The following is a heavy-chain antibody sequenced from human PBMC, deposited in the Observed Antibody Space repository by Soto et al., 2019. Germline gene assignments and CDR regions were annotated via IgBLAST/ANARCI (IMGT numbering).Heavy chain of an antibody. J-gene: IGHJ4*02. V-gene: IGHV3-30-3*01. CDR1: GFTFRNYA. D-gene: IGHD3-22*01. Sequence: QVQLVESGGGVVQPGRSLRLSCAASGFTFRNYAMHWVRQVRQAPGQGLEWVAVISYDGSNQFYADSVKGRFTISRDDSKNTLYLEMNSQRADDTAVYYCARDDYASTGRNSGFDYWGQGTLVTVSS. CDR3: ARDDYASTGRNSGFDY. CDR2: ISYDGSNQ.